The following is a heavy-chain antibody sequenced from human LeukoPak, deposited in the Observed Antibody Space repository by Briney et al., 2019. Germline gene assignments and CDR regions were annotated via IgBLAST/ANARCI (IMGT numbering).Heavy chain of an antibody. Sequence: GASVKVSCKASGYTFTSYDINWVRQATGQGLEWMGWMNPNSGNTGYAQKFQGRVTMTRNTSISTAYMELSSLRSEDTAVYYCARGFYCSGGSCYSEESWFDPWGQGTLVTVSS. CDR1: GYTFTSYD. V-gene: IGHV1-8*01. J-gene: IGHJ5*02. D-gene: IGHD2-15*01. CDR2: MNPNSGNT. CDR3: ARGFYCSGGSCYSEESWFDP.